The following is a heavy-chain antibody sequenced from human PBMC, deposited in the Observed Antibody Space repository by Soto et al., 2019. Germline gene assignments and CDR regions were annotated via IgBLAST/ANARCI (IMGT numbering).Heavy chain of an antibody. Sequence: EVLLVESWGGLVQSGGSLRLSCAASTSTFSRYGMNWVRQSLGKGLEWISFMSPSGVTIYYADSVRGRFTISRDNAKNSLFVQMNTLKDDDTAVYYCVRVGTTGATIGDHWGQGTLVTVSS. CDR1: TSTFSRYG. V-gene: IGHV3-48*02. J-gene: IGHJ4*02. CDR3: VRVGTTGATIGDH. D-gene: IGHD4-17*01. CDR2: MSPSGVTI.